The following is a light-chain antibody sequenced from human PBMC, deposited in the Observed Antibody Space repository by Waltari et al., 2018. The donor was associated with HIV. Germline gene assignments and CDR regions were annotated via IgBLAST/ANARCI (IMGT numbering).Light chain of an antibody. CDR1: SLRSYY. CDR2: GKN. Sequence: SSELTQDPAVSVALGQTVKITCQGDSLRSYYASWYQKKPGQAPVLVIYGKNNRPSGIPDRFSGSSSGNTASLTITGAHAEDEADYYCNSRDSSGNHYVFGTGTKVTVL. J-gene: IGLJ1*01. V-gene: IGLV3-19*01. CDR3: NSRDSSGNHYV.